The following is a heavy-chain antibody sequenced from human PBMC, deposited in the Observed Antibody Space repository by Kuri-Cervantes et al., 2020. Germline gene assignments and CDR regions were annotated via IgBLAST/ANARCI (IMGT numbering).Heavy chain of an antibody. J-gene: IGHJ6*03. D-gene: IGHD2-2*01. CDR1: GYTFTSCG. V-gene: IGHV1-18*01. Sequence: ASVKVSCKASGYTFTSCGISWVRQAPGQGLEWMGWISAYNGNTNYAQKLQGRVTMTTDTSTSTAYMELRSLRSDDTAVYYCARGGPLNSEPHIVVVPAAIHYYYMDVWGKGTTVTVSS. CDR2: ISAYNGNT. CDR3: ARGGPLNSEPHIVVVPAAIHYYYMDV.